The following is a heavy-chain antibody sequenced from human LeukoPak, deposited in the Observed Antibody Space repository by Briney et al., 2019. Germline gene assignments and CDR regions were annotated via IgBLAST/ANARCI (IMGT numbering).Heavy chain of an antibody. J-gene: IGHJ5*02. CDR2: ISSSSSYI. CDR1: GFTFSSYS. D-gene: IGHD6-13*01. V-gene: IGHV3-21*01. CDR3: ARDHGAAARWFDP. Sequence: PGGSLRLSCAASGFTFSSYSMNWVRQAPGKGLEWVSSISSSSSYIYYADSVKGRFTISRDNAKNSLYLQMSSLRAEDTAVYYCARDHGAAARWFDPWGQGTLVTVSS.